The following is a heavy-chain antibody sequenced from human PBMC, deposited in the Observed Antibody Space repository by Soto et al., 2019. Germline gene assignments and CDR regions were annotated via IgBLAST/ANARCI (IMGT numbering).Heavy chain of an antibody. J-gene: IGHJ5*02. D-gene: IGHD6-19*01. CDR3: ARGGVAGFDP. V-gene: IGHV1-69*02. CDR2: IIPIVGIA. CDR1: GGTFSSYI. Sequence: QVQLVQSGAEVKKPGSSVKVSCKASGGTFSSYIISWVRQAPGQGLEWMGRIIPIVGIANYAQRFQGRVTITADKSTSTAYMEMSGLRSEDTAVYYCARGGVAGFDPWGQGTLVTVSS.